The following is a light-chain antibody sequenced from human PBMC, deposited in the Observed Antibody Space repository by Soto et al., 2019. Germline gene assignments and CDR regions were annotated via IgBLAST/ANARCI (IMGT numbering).Light chain of an antibody. J-gene: IGKJ3*01. Sequence: DTQMTQSPSSLSASFADRVTITCRAMQSISNYVNWYQQTPAKAPNLLIYSTSNVHSGVPSKISGSGSGRDFNLTISSLHPEDIATYFCHKYDNLPQTFGAGTKVDI. CDR2: STS. CDR1: QSISNY. CDR3: HKYDNLPQT. V-gene: IGKV1-39*01.